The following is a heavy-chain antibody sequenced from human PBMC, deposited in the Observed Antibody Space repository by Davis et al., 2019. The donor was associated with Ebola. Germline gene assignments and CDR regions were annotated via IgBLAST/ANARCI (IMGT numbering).Heavy chain of an antibody. J-gene: IGHJ4*02. CDR3: ARGTVILEWLLFDY. V-gene: IGHV1-3*01. Sequence: AASVKVSCKASGYTFTSYAMHWVRQAPGQRLEWMGWINAGNGNTKYSQKFQGRVTITRDTSASTAYMELSSLRSEDTAVYYCARGTVILEWLLFDYWGQGTLVTVSS. CDR1: GYTFTSYA. CDR2: INAGNGNT. D-gene: IGHD3-3*01.